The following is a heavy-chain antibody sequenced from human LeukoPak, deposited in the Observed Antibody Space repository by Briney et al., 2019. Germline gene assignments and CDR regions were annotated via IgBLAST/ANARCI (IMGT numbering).Heavy chain of an antibody. J-gene: IGHJ4*02. CDR2: IWNDGSYK. D-gene: IGHD1-26*01. CDR3: AKPTRGSGSFLIEY. CDR1: GFTFSSCG. V-gene: IGHV3-33*06. Sequence: PGGSLRLSCTASGFTFSSCGMHWVRQAPGKGLEWVAVIWNDGSYKYYADSVKGRFTISRDNSKNTLYLGMNSLRAEDTAVYYCAKPTRGSGSFLIEYWGQGTLVTVSS.